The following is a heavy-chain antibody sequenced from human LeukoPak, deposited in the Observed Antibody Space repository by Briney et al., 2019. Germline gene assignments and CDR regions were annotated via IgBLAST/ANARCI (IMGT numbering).Heavy chain of an antibody. Sequence: PGGSLRLSCAASGFTFSSYAMSWVRQAPGMRLECVSIISGSDDSTYYADSVKGRFTISRDNSKNALYLQMNSLTAEDTAVYYCARDNTYCSGSRCYDRFDYWGQGTLVTVSS. CDR2: ISGSDDST. V-gene: IGHV3-23*01. D-gene: IGHD2-15*01. J-gene: IGHJ4*02. CDR1: GFTFSSYA. CDR3: ARDNTYCSGSRCYDRFDY.